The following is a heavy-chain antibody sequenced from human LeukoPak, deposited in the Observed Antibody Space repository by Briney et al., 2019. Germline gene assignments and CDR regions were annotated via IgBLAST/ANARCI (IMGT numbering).Heavy chain of an antibody. J-gene: IGHJ6*02. CDR2: ISWNSGSI. CDR1: GFTFDDYA. Sequence: GGSLRLSCAASGFTFDDYAMHWVRQAPGKGLEWVSGISWNSGSIGYADSVKGRFTISRDNAKNSLYLQMNSLRAEDTALYYCAKGFMPTYYYGMDVWGQGTTVTVSS. V-gene: IGHV3-9*01. D-gene: IGHD2-2*01. CDR3: AKGFMPTYYYGMDV.